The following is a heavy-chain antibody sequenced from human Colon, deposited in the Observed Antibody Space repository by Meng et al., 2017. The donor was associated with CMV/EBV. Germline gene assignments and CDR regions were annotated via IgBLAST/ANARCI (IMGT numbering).Heavy chain of an antibody. J-gene: IGHJ4*02. CDR1: GFRFGDVA. CDR2: IDWNGGTT. V-gene: IGHV3-20*04. D-gene: IGHD2-21*01. CDR3: AKDFMSACDS. Sequence: LSCAAAGFRFGDVAMSLVRQVPGKGLEWVAGIDWNGGTTQYAESVRGRFTVSKDNAKNSLYLQMNNLRPEDTALYYCAKDFMSACDSWGRGTLVTVSS.